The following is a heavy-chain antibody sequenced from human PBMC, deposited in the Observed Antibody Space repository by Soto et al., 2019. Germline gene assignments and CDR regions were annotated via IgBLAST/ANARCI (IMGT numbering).Heavy chain of an antibody. CDR1: GFTFSSYG. D-gene: IGHD4-4*01. CDR2: IWYDGSNK. Sequence: QVQLVESGGGVVQPGRSLRLYCAASGFTFSSYGMHWVRQAPGKGLEWVAVIWYDGSNKYYADSVKGRFTISRDNSKNTLYLQMNSLRAEDTAVYYCARAMTTVTGWFDPLGQGTLVTVSS. CDR3: ARAMTTVTGWFDP. J-gene: IGHJ5*02. V-gene: IGHV3-33*01.